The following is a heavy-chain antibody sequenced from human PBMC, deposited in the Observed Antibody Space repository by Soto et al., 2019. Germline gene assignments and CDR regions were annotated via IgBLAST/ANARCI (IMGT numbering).Heavy chain of an antibody. J-gene: IGHJ4*02. D-gene: IGHD3-16*01. CDR3: ANKGGGERILDY. CDR1: GFSLSTSGVG. Sequence: QITLKESGPTLVKPTQTLTLTCTFSGFSLSTSGVGVGWIRQPPGKALEWLALIYWDDDKRYSPSLKSRLTITKETSKNQVVPTMTNMDPADTATYYLANKGGGERILDYWGQGTLVTVSS. CDR2: IYWDDDK. V-gene: IGHV2-5*02.